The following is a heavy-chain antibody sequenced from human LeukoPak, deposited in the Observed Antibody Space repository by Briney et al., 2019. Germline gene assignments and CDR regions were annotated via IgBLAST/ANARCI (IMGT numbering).Heavy chain of an antibody. CDR3: ATPLDYYDSSGYHQGGD. CDR1: GFTFSSCW. V-gene: IGHV3-7*03. CDR2: IKEDGSKK. D-gene: IGHD3-22*01. Sequence: GGSLRLSCAASGFTFSSCWMTWVRQAPGKGLEWVANIKEDGSKKNYVDSVKGRFTIFRDNAKNSLYLQMNSLRAEDSAVYYCATPLDYYDSSGYHQGGDWGQGTLVTVSS. J-gene: IGHJ4*02.